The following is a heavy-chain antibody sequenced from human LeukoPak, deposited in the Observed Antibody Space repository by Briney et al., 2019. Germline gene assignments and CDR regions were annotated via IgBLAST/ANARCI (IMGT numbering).Heavy chain of an antibody. J-gene: IGHJ3*02. V-gene: IGHV3-7*05. CDR1: GFTFSDYW. CDR3: ARDPSAFDI. CDR2: IKQDGSEE. Sequence: GGSLRLSCAASGFTFSDYWMSWVRQAPGKGLEWVANIKQDGSEEYYVDSVKGRCTISRDNAKNSLHLQMNSLRAEDTAVYYCARDPSAFDIWGQGTMVTVSS.